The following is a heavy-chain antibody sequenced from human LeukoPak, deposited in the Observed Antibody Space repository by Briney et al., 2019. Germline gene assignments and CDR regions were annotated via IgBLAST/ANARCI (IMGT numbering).Heavy chain of an antibody. Sequence: SETLSLTCTVSGGSISSGDYYWSWIRQPPGKGLEWFGYIYYSGSTYYNPSLKSRVTISVDTSKNQFSLKLSSVTAADTAVYYCARSAGYSYGYSFDYWGQGTLVTVSS. CDR3: ARSAGYSYGYSFDY. CDR2: IYYSGST. V-gene: IGHV4-30-4*01. J-gene: IGHJ4*02. D-gene: IGHD5-18*01. CDR1: GGSISSGDYY.